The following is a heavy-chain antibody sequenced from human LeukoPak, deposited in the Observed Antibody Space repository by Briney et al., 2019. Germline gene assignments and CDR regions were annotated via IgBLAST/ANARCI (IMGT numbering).Heavy chain of an antibody. V-gene: IGHV3-30*18. Sequence: GGSLRLSCAASGFTFSSYGMHWVRQAPGKGLEWVAVISYDGSNKYYADSVKGRFTISRDNSKNTLYLQMNSLRAEDTAVYYCAKEDPRIAAAGDYWGQGTLVTVSS. CDR2: ISYDGSNK. J-gene: IGHJ4*02. D-gene: IGHD6-13*01. CDR3: AKEDPRIAAAGDY. CDR1: GFTFSSYG.